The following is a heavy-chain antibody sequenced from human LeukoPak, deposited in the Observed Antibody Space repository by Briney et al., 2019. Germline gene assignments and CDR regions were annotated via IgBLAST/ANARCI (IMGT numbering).Heavy chain of an antibody. CDR3: ARGLLPVAYYYYYYMDV. V-gene: IGHV1-8*03. D-gene: IGHD4-23*01. J-gene: IGHJ6*03. CDR1: GYTFTSYD. Sequence: ASVKVSFQASGYTFTSYDINWVRPATGQGLEWMGWMNPNSGNTGYAQKFQGRVTITRNTSISTAYMELSSLRSEDTAVYYCARGLLPVAYYYYYYMDVWGKGTTVTVSS. CDR2: MNPNSGNT.